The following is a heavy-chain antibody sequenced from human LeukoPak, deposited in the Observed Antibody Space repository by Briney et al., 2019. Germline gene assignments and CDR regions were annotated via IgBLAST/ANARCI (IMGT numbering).Heavy chain of an antibody. D-gene: IGHD3-9*01. CDR2: ITGSGGST. Sequence: QPGGSLRLSCAASGFTFSSYEMNWVRQAPGKGLEWVSAITGSGGSTYYADSVKGRFTISRDNSKNTLYLQMNSLRAEDTAVYYCAKWGDYDVLTGYYVSDYWGQGTLVTVSS. J-gene: IGHJ4*02. V-gene: IGHV3-23*01. CDR1: GFTFSSYE. CDR3: AKWGDYDVLTGYYVSDY.